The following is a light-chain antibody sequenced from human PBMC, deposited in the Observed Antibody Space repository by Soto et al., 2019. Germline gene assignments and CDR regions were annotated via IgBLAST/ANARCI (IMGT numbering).Light chain of an antibody. J-gene: IGLJ1*01. Sequence: QSVLTQPASVSGSPGQSITISCTGTSSDVGSYNLVSWYQQHSGKAPKLMIYEVSKRPLGVSFRFSGSKSGNTASLTISGLQAEDEADYYCCLYAGSSTLYVFGTGTKVTVL. CDR2: EVS. CDR1: SSDVGSYNL. V-gene: IGLV2-23*02. CDR3: CLYAGSSTLYV.